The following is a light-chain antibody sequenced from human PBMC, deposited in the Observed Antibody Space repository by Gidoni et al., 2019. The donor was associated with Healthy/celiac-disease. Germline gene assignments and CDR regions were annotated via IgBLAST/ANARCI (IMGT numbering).Light chain of an antibody. CDR2: AAS. V-gene: IGKV1-39*01. CDR3: QQSYRTPRT. Sequence: QLTLSPSSLSASVGDRVTITCRASQSISSYLNWYQQKPGKAPKLLIYAASSLQSGVPSRFSGSGSGTDFTLTISRLPAEDFATYYCQQSYRTPRTFGQGTKLEIK. CDR1: QSISSY. J-gene: IGKJ2*01.